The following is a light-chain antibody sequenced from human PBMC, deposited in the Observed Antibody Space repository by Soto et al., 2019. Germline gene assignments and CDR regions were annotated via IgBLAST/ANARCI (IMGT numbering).Light chain of an antibody. CDR2: AAS. J-gene: IGKJ1*01. CDR1: QGISSY. Sequence: IQFTQSPSSLSASVGDRVTIPCRASQGISSYLAWYQQKPGRAPKLLIYAASTLQSGVPSSFSGSGSGTDFTLTISSLQPEDFATYYCQHYNSYSEAFGQGTKVDI. CDR3: QHYNSYSEA. V-gene: IGKV1-9*01.